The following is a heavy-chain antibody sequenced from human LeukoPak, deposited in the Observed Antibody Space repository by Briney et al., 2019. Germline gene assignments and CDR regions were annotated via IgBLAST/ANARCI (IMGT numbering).Heavy chain of an antibody. D-gene: IGHD3-22*01. J-gene: IGHJ3*02. V-gene: IGHV4-31*03. Sequence: PSQTLSLTCTVSGGSISSGGYYWSRIRQHPGKGLEWIGYIYYSGSTYYNPSLKSRVTISVDTSKNQFSLKLSSVTAADTAVYYCARASTMIVVVGAFDIWGQGTMVTVSS. CDR1: GGSISSGGYY. CDR2: IYYSGST. CDR3: ARASTMIVVVGAFDI.